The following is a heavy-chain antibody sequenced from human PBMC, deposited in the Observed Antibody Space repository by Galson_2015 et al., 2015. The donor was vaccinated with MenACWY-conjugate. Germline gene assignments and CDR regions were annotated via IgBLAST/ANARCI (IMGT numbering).Heavy chain of an antibody. CDR3: ARLGGNYRTTSHFDY. D-gene: IGHD1-26*01. V-gene: IGHV3-74*01. J-gene: IGHJ4*02. CDR1: GFTFSTYW. Sequence: SLRLSCAASGFTFSTYWMHWVRQAPGKGLVWVSRINSDGESTSYADSVKGRFTISRDNAKNTLYLQMNSLRAEDTAVYYCARLGGNYRTTSHFDYWGQGTLVTVSS. CDR2: INSDGEST.